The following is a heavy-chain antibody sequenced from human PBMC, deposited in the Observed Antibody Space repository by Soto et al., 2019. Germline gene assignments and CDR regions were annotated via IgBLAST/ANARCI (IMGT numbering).Heavy chain of an antibody. D-gene: IGHD6-19*01. J-gene: IGHJ4*02. Sequence: SETLSLTCDVPGASITTYYWSWIRQAPGKGLEWIGNVYHTGSTDYSSSLRSRVTISVDTSKNQFSLSMNSVAAADTAVYYCARRLFGSGWTLDSWGQGALVTVSS. CDR1: GASITTYY. CDR2: VYHTGST. CDR3: ARRLFGSGWTLDS. V-gene: IGHV4-59*13.